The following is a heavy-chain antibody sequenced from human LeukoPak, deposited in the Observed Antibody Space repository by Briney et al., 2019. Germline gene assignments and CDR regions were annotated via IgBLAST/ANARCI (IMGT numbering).Heavy chain of an antibody. D-gene: IGHD7-27*01. CDR2: ISSGSSAI. CDR1: GFSFSTYS. Sequence: GGSLRLSCAASGFSFSTYSMNWGRQAPGKGLQWVSYISSGSSAIHYTDSVKGRFTITRDDAKNSGYLQMNSLRTEDTAVYYCGTGDPRFDYWGQGILVTVSS. CDR3: GTGDPRFDY. J-gene: IGHJ4*02. V-gene: IGHV3-48*01.